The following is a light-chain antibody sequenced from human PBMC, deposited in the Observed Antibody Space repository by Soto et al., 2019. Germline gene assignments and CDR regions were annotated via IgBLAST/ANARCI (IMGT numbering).Light chain of an antibody. J-gene: IGLJ1*01. Sequence: QPVLTQSSSASASLGSSVKLTCTLSSGHSSYIIAWHQQQPGKAPRYLMKLEGSGSYNKGSGVPDRFSGSSSGADRYLTISNLQSEDEADYYCETWDSNNYVFGTGTKLTVL. CDR2: LEGSGSY. V-gene: IGLV4-60*03. CDR1: SGHSSYI. CDR3: ETWDSNNYV.